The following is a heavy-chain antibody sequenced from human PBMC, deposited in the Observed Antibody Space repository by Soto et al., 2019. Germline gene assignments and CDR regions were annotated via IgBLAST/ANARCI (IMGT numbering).Heavy chain of an antibody. CDR3: ATWACSGGSCYDY. CDR1: GFTFDDYA. CDR2: ISWNSGSI. J-gene: IGHJ4*02. Sequence: EVQLVESGGGLVQPGRSLRLSCAASGFTFDDYAMHWVRQAPGKGLEWVSGISWNSGSIGYADSVKGRFTISRDNAKNYLYLQMNSLRAEDTALYYCATWACSGGSCYDYWGQGTLVTVSS. D-gene: IGHD2-15*01. V-gene: IGHV3-9*01.